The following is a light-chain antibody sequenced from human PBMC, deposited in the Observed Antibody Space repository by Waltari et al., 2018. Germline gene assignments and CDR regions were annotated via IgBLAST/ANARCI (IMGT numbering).Light chain of an antibody. CDR3: QQYVVIPWT. CDR2: WAS. Sequence: DIVMTQSPDSLAVSLGGRATITGKSSQSVLYSSNNKNYLAWYQQKPGQPPKLLIYWASTRELGVPDRFSGSGSGTDFTLTINSLQAEDVAVYYCQQYVVIPWTFGQGTKVEVK. J-gene: IGKJ1*01. CDR1: QSVLYSSNNKNY. V-gene: IGKV4-1*01.